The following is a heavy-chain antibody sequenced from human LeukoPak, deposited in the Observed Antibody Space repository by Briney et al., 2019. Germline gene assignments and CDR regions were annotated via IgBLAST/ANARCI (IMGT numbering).Heavy chain of an antibody. D-gene: IGHD6-6*01. CDR1: GYSFTSYW. CDR2: IDPSVSYT. J-gene: IGHJ4*02. V-gene: IGHV5-10-1*01. Sequence: GESLKISCKGSGYSFTSYWISWVRQMPGKGLEWMGRIDPSVSYTNYSPSFQGHVTISADKSISTAYLQWSSLKASDTAMYYCATAEQLVPFDYWGQGTLVTVSS. CDR3: ATAEQLVPFDY.